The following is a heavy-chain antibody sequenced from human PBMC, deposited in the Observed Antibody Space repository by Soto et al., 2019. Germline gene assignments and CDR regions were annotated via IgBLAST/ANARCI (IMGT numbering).Heavy chain of an antibody. D-gene: IGHD2-15*01. Sequence: SETLSLTCTVSGGSISSGGYYWSWIRQHPGKGLEWIGYIYYSGSTYYNPSLKSRVTISVDTSKNQFSPKLSSVTAADTAVYYCARGEVYCSGGSCYFDAFDIWGQGTMVTVSS. CDR2: IYYSGST. J-gene: IGHJ3*02. CDR1: GGSISSGGYY. CDR3: ARGEVYCSGGSCYFDAFDI. V-gene: IGHV4-31*03.